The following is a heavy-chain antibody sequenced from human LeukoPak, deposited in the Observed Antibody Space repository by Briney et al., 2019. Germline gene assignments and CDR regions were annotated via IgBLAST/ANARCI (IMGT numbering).Heavy chain of an antibody. J-gene: IGHJ2*01. Sequence: GGSLRLSCAASGFTFSSYAMSWVRQAPGKGLEWVSAISGSGGSTYYADSVKGRFTISRDNAKNSLYLQMNSLRAEDTAVYYCASDASLRGGDCHPYWYFDLWGRGTLVTVSS. CDR1: GFTFSSYA. D-gene: IGHD2-21*02. CDR2: ISGSGGST. V-gene: IGHV3-23*01. CDR3: ASDASLRGGDCHPYWYFDL.